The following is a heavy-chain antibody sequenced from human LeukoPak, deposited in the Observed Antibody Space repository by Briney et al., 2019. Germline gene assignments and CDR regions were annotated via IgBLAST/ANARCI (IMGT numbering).Heavy chain of an antibody. V-gene: IGHV3-33*01. Sequence: GGSLRLSCAASGFTFSSYGMHWVRHAPGKGLEWVAVIWYDGSNKYYADSVKGRFTISRDNSKNTLYLQMNSLRAEDTAVYYCARDRITMVRGAVYYYGMDVWGQGTTVTVSS. D-gene: IGHD3-10*01. CDR3: ARDRITMVRGAVYYYGMDV. CDR1: GFTFSSYG. J-gene: IGHJ6*02. CDR2: IWYDGSNK.